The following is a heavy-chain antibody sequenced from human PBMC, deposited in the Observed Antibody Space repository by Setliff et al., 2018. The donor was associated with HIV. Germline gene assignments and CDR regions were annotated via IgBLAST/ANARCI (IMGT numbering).Heavy chain of an antibody. V-gene: IGHV3-15*01. D-gene: IGHD2-15*01. CDR2: NKSKTDGGTT. J-gene: IGHJ6*03. CDR3: AKHECSGGCYYYMDV. CDR1: GFTFSTAW. Sequence: PGGSLRLSCAASGFTFSTAWMNWVRQAPGKGLEWVGHNKSKTDGGTTDYAAPVKGRFTISRDDSKNTLYLQMNSLKSEDTAVYYCAKHECSGGCYYYMDVWGKGIMVTVSS.